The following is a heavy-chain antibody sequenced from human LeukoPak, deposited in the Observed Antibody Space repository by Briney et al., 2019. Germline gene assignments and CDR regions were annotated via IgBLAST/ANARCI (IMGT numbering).Heavy chain of an antibody. J-gene: IGHJ6*03. V-gene: IGHV1-69*05. CDR3: ARGIVVVPAAYYYVDV. Sequence: ASVKVSCKASGGTFSSYAISWVRQAPGQGLEWMGGIIPIFGTANYAQKFQGRVTITTDESTSTAYMELSSLRSEDTAVYYCARGIVVVPAAYYYVDVWGKGTTVTVSS. D-gene: IGHD2-2*01. CDR2: IIPIFGTA. CDR1: GGTFSSYA.